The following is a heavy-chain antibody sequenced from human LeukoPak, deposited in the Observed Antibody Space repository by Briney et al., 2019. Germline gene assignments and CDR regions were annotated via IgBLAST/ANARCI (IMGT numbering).Heavy chain of an antibody. D-gene: IGHD6-13*01. CDR1: GGSFSGYY. CDR2: INHSGST. J-gene: IGHJ4*02. V-gene: IGHV4-34*01. Sequence: SETLSLTCAVYGGSFSGYYWSWIRQPPGKGLEWIGEINHSGSTNYNPSLKGRVTISVDTSKNQFSLKLSSVTAADTAVYYCARGYSPHDYWGQGTLVTVSS. CDR3: ARGYSPHDY.